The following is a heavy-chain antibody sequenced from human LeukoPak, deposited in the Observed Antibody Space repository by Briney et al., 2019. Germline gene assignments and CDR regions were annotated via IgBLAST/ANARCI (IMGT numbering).Heavy chain of an antibody. CDR1: GYTFTSYD. D-gene: IGHD3-22*01. CDR2: MNSNSGNT. Sequence: ASVKVSCKASGYTFTSYDINWVRQATGQGLEWMGWMNSNSGNTGYAQKFQGRVTMTRNTSISTAYMELSSLRSEDTAVYYCARRIVVVNGYYFDYWGQGTLVTVSS. J-gene: IGHJ4*02. V-gene: IGHV1-8*01. CDR3: ARRIVVVNGYYFDY.